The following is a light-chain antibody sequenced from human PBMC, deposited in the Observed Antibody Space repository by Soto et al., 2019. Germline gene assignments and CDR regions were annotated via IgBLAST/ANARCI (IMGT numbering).Light chain of an antibody. J-gene: IGLJ2*01. V-gene: IGLV1-44*01. CDR1: SSNIGSNT. CDR2: SNN. Sequence: QPVLTQPPSASGTPGQRVTISCSGSSSNIGSNTVTWYQQLPGTAPKLLIYSNNQRPSGVPDRISGSKSGTSASLAISGLQSEDEAYYYCATWDDSQKGPDVVFGGGTKLTVL. CDR3: ATWDDSQKGPDVV.